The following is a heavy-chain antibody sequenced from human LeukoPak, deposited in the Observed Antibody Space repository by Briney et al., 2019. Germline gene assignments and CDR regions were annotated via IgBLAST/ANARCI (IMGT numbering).Heavy chain of an antibody. V-gene: IGHV1-18*01. CDR2: ISPYTGNT. J-gene: IGHJ4*02. Sequence: ASVKVSCKASNYTFTSHDISWVRQATGQGLEWMGWISPYTGNTKYAQKFQGRVTMTTSTSTSIVYMELRSLRSDDTAGYFCAREGGTWVPFDYWGQGTLVTVSS. CDR1: NYTFTSHD. CDR3: AREGGTWVPFDY. D-gene: IGHD1-1*01.